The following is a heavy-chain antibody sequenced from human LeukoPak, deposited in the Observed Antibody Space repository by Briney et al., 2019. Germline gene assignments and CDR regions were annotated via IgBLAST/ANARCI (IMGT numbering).Heavy chain of an antibody. D-gene: IGHD3-10*01. J-gene: IGHJ5*02. CDR1: GFTFSNAG. V-gene: IGHV3-53*01. Sequence: GGSLRLSCTASGFTFSNAGMSWVRQAPGKGLEWVSVIYSGGSTYYADSVKGRFTISRDNSKNTLYLQMNSLRAEDTAVYYCARDGYYGSGSYSWGQGTLVTVSS. CDR2: IYSGGST. CDR3: ARDGYYGSGSYS.